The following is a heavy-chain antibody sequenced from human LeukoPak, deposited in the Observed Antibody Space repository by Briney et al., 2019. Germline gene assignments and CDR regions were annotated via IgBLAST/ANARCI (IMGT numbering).Heavy chain of an antibody. CDR3: AGSLWFGDIPDPSYFDY. Sequence: SETLSLTCTVSGGSISSYYWSWIRQPPGKGLEWIGYIYYSGSTNYNPSLKSRVTISVDTSKNQFSLKLSSVTAADTAVYYCAGSLWFGDIPDPSYFDYWGQGTPVTVSS. CDR1: GGSISSYY. D-gene: IGHD3-10*01. V-gene: IGHV4-59*01. J-gene: IGHJ4*02. CDR2: IYYSGST.